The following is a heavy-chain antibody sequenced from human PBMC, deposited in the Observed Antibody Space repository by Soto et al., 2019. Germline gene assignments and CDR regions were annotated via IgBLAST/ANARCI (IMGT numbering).Heavy chain of an antibody. CDR2: IYYSGST. D-gene: IGHD2-21*02. V-gene: IGHV4-59*01. CDR3: ARDLWGYCGADCYPLDV. CDR1: GGSISSYY. J-gene: IGHJ6*02. Sequence: PSETLSLTCNVSGGSISSYYWTWIRQSPGKGLEWIGYIYYSGSTNYNPSLKSRVTISVDTSKNQFSLKLNSVTAADTAVYYCARDLWGYCGADCYPLDVWGQGTTVTVSS.